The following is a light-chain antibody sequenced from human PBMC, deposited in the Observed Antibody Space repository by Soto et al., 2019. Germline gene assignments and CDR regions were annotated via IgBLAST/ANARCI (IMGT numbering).Light chain of an antibody. V-gene: IGLV2-14*01. CDR1: SSDVGGYNY. CDR2: EVS. CDR3: SSYTSSSIDYV. Sequence: QSPLTQPASVSGSPGQSITISCTGTSSDVGGYNYVSWYQQHPGKAPKLMIYEVSNRPSGVSNRFSGSKSGNTASLTISGIQGEDEADYYCSSYTSSSIDYVFGTGSKLTVL. J-gene: IGLJ1*01.